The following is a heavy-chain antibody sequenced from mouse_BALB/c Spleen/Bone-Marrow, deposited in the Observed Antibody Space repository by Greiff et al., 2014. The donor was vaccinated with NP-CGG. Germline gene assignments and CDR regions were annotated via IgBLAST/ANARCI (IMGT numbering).Heavy chain of an antibody. Sequence: DVQLVESGGGLVQPGGSLKLSCAASGFTFSSYGMSWVRQTPDKRLELVATINSNGGSTYYPDSVKGRFTISRDNAKNTLYLQMSSLKSEDTAMYYCARDGYYVFYAMDYWGQGTSATVSS. V-gene: IGHV5-6-3*01. CDR3: ARDGYYVFYAMDY. CDR1: GFTFSSYG. CDR2: INSNGGST. D-gene: IGHD2-3*01. J-gene: IGHJ4*01.